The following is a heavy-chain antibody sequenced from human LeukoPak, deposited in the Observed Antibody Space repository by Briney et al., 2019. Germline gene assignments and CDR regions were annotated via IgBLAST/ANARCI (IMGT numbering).Heavy chain of an antibody. CDR1: GYTFTGYY. D-gene: IGHD3-3*01. V-gene: IGHV1-2*02. CDR3: ARESPNYDFWSDLDFDY. Sequence: ASVKVSCKASGYTFTGYYMHWVRQAPGQGLEWMGWINPNSGGTNYAQKFQGRVTMTRDTSISTAYMELSRLRSDDTAVYHCARESPNYDFWSDLDFDYWGQGTLVTVSS. J-gene: IGHJ4*02. CDR2: INPNSGGT.